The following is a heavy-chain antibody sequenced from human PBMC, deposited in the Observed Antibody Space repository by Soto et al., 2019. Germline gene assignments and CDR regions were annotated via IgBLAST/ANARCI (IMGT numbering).Heavy chain of an antibody. D-gene: IGHD3-9*01. CDR1: GGSISSYY. Sequence: SETLSLTCTVSGGSISSYYWSWIRQPPGKGLEWIGYIYYSGSTNYNSSLKSRVTISVDTSKNQFSLKLSSVTAADTAVYYCARGARDYVILTGYFSGAFDIWGQGTMVTVSS. V-gene: IGHV4-59*01. CDR3: ARGARDYVILTGYFSGAFDI. CDR2: IYYSGST. J-gene: IGHJ3*02.